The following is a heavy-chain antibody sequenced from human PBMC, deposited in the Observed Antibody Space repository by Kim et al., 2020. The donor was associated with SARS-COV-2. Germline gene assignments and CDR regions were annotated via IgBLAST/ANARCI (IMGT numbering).Heavy chain of an antibody. J-gene: IGHJ3*02. Sequence: GGSLKLSCAASGFTFSSYSMNWVRQAPGKGLEWVSSISSSSSYIYYADSVKGRFTISRDNAKNSLYLQMNSLRAEDTAVYYCARDRKYQLLRFASGDAFDIWGQGTMVTVSS. CDR2: ISSSSSYI. CDR3: ARDRKYQLLRFASGDAFDI. CDR1: GFTFSSYS. V-gene: IGHV3-21*01. D-gene: IGHD2-2*01.